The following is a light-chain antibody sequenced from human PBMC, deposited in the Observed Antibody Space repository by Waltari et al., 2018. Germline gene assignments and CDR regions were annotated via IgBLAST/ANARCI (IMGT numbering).Light chain of an antibody. CDR3: EHNVRLPVT. J-gene: IGKJ1*01. Sequence: TFLAWYQHNPGPSPRSLIYGASISAASIPDRVSGSGSGKDFSHTISRLEPEDFAVYYCEHNVRLPVTFGQGTKVPIK. V-gene: IGKV3-20*01. CDR1: TF. CDR2: GAS.